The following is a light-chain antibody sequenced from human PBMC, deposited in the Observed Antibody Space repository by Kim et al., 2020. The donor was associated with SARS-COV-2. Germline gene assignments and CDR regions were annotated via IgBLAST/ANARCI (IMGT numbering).Light chain of an antibody. Sequence: QSALTHPRSVSGSPGQSVTISCTGTSSDVGDYNYVSWYQQHPGKAPKLMIYDVSKRPSGVPDRFSGSKSGNTASLTISRLQAEDEADYYCCSYAGSYSWVFGGGTKVTVL. J-gene: IGLJ3*02. CDR2: DVS. V-gene: IGLV2-11*01. CDR1: SSDVGDYNY. CDR3: CSYAGSYSWV.